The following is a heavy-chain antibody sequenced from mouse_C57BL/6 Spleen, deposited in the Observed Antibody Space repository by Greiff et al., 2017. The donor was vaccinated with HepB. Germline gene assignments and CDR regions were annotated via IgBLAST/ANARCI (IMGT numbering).Heavy chain of an antibody. CDR3: ARHGGNYYFDY. CDR2: ISSGGSYT. V-gene: IGHV5-6*01. J-gene: IGHJ2*01. CDR1: GFTFSSYG. Sequence: VQLQQSGGDLVKPGGSLKLSCAASGFTFSSYGMSWVRQTPDKRLEWVATISSGGSYTYYPDSVKGRFTISRDNAKNTLYLQMSSLKSEDTAMYYCARHGGNYYFDYWGQGTTLTVSS. D-gene: IGHD1-1*02.